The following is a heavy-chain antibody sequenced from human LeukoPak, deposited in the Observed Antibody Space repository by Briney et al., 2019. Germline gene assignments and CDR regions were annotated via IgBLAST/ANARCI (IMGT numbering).Heavy chain of an antibody. V-gene: IGHV4-4*07. CDR3: AREVRAYSSSWYVFDY. CDR2: IYTSGST. J-gene: IGHJ4*02. Sequence: SETLSLTCTFSGGSISSYYWSWIRQPAGKGLEWIGRIYTSGSTNYNPSLKSRVTMSVDTSKNQFSLKLSPVTAADTAVYYCAREVRAYSSSWYVFDYWGQGTLVTVSS. D-gene: IGHD6-13*01. CDR1: GGSISSYY.